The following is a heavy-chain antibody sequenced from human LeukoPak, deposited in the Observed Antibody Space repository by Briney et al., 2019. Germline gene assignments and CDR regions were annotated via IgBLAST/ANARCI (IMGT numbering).Heavy chain of an antibody. J-gene: IGHJ4*02. D-gene: IGHD6-19*01. CDR3: AGYSSGWSSGGGY. V-gene: IGHV4-39*01. CDR2: IYYSGTT. Sequence: SETLSLTCTVSGGSISSLTYYWGWIRQPPGKGLEWIASIYYSGTTYYSPSLKGRVTISVNRSNNQFSLRLTSVTAADTAVYFCAGYSSGWSSGGGYWGQGTLVTVSS. CDR1: GGSISSLTYY.